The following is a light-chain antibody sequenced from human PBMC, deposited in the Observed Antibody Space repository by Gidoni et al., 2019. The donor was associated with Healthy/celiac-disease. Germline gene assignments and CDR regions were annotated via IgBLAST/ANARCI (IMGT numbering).Light chain of an antibody. Sequence: DIQMTQSPSSLSASVGDRVTITCRASQSISSYLNWYQQKPGKAPKRLIYAASSLQSGVPSRFSGSGSGTDFTLTISSLQPEDFATYYCQQRVTFGQGTKVEIK. V-gene: IGKV1-39*01. CDR3: QQRVT. J-gene: IGKJ1*01. CDR2: AAS. CDR1: QSISSY.